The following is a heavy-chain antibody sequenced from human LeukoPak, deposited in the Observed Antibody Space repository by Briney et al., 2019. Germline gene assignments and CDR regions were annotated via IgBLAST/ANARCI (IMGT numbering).Heavy chain of an antibody. D-gene: IGHD6-13*01. CDR2: ISKDGKNK. CDR3: ARTQPYSSSWYTYSYYYGMDL. CDR1: GFIFSTYS. V-gene: IGHV3-30*04. J-gene: IGHJ6*02. Sequence: GASLRLSCAASGFIFSTYSIQWVREAPGKGVEGVAVISKDGKNKYYAVSVKGRFTISRDNANYPLYLQMTSLRAEDTAVYYCARTQPYSSSWYTYSYYYGMDLWGQGTPVTVSS.